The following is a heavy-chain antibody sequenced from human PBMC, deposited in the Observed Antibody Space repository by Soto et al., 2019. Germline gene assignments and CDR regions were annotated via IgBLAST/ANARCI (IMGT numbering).Heavy chain of an antibody. J-gene: IGHJ4*02. V-gene: IGHV4-31*03. CDR1: GGSISSGGYY. CDR2: IYYSGST. CDR3: ASWSFYDFWSGYYNPAHFDY. Sequence: QVQLQESGPGLVKPSQTLSLTCTVSGGSISSGGYYWSWIRQHPGKGLEWIGYIYYSGSTYYNPSLKSRVTISVDTSKNQFSLNLSSVTAADTAAYYCASWSFYDFWSGYYNPAHFDYWGQGTLVTVSS. D-gene: IGHD3-3*01.